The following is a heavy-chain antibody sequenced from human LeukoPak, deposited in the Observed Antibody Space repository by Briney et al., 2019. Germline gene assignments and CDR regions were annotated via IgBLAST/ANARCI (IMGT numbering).Heavy chain of an antibody. V-gene: IGHV1-18*01. Sequence: ASVKVSFKASGYTFTRWNFSWVRQAPGQGLEWMGWISTYNGDTKYAQKFQGRVTMTTDTSTSTTYMELRSLTSDDTAVYYCARESDWVFDLWGRGTVVTVSS. CDR3: ARESDWVFDL. CDR2: ISTYNGDT. D-gene: IGHD3-9*01. J-gene: IGHJ2*01. CDR1: GYTFTRWN.